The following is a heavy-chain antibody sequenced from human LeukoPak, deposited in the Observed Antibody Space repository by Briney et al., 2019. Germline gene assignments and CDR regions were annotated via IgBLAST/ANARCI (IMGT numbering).Heavy chain of an antibody. CDR3: AREASLGGYCTNGVCFGDY. D-gene: IGHD2-8*01. CDR1: GYTFTSYA. Sequence: ASVTVSCKASGYTFTSYAMNWVRQAPGQGLEWMGWINTNTGNPTYAQGFTGRFVFSLDTSVSTAYLQISSLKAEDTAVYYCAREASLGGYCTNGVCFGDYWGQGTLVTVSS. J-gene: IGHJ4*02. CDR2: INTNTGNP. V-gene: IGHV7-4-1*02.